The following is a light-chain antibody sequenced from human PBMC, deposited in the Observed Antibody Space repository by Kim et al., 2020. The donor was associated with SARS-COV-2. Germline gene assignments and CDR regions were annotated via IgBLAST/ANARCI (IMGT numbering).Light chain of an antibody. CDR3: QQHATWPPALT. Sequence: PGERATLACRASQSINIDLAWYQQKPGRAPRLLIYDASKRVSGVPARFSGSGSGIDSALTINGLEPEDFAVYYCQQHATWPPALTFGGGTKV. CDR1: QSINID. V-gene: IGKV3-11*01. J-gene: IGKJ4*01. CDR2: DAS.